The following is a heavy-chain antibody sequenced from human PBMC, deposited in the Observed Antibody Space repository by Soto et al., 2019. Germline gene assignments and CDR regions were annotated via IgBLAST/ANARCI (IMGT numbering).Heavy chain of an antibody. J-gene: IGHJ4*02. V-gene: IGHV3-48*04. D-gene: IGHD3-10*01. Sequence: EVQLLESGGGLVQPGGSLRLSCAASGFTFSSYAMSWVRQAPGKGLEWVSKISGGGTTTHYADSVKGRFTVSRDNAKNSLYLQMNSLRAEDTAVYYCAGDPYYYGSAFWGQGTLVTVSS. CDR2: ISGGGTTT. CDR3: AGDPYYYGSAF. CDR1: GFTFSSYA.